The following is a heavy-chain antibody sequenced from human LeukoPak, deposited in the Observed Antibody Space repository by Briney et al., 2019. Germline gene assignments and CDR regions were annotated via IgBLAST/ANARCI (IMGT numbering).Heavy chain of an antibody. CDR3: ATTVTTGGYYYMDV. Sequence: GGSLRLSCAASGFTFSSYSMNWVRQAPGKGLEWVSYISGGSSTIYDAGSGKGRFSISSDKAKNSLYLQMNSLRAEDTAVYYCATTVTTGGYYYMDVWGKGTTVTVSS. D-gene: IGHD4-17*01. CDR1: GFTFSSYS. V-gene: IGHV3-48*01. CDR2: ISGGSSTI. J-gene: IGHJ6*03.